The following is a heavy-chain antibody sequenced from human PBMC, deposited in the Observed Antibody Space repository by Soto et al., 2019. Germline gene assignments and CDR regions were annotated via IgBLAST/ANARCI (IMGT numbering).Heavy chain of an antibody. CDR3: ARDDTYCSGGSCYPGNPFDY. CDR2: ISSSGSTI. J-gene: IGHJ4*02. D-gene: IGHD2-15*01. V-gene: IGHV3-11*01. Sequence: QVQLVESGGGLVQPGGSLRLSCAASGFTFSDYYMSWIRQAPGKGLEWVSYISSSGSTIYYADSVKGRFTISRDNAKNSLYLQMNSLRAEDTAVYYCARDDTYCSGGSCYPGNPFDYWGQGTLVTVSS. CDR1: GFTFSDYY.